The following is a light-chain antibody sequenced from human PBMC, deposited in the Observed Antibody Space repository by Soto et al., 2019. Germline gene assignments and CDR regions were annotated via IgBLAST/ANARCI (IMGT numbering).Light chain of an antibody. V-gene: IGKV4-1*01. CDR2: WAS. CDR3: LHYYGYTPYT. J-gene: IGKJ2*01. CDR1: QSLLHSFNNANR. Sequence: DIVMTPSPDSLAVSLGERATINCKSSQSLLHSFNNANRLAWYQQKTGQPPKLLMYWASTRESGVPDRVSGSVSGTHFTLPISSLQAGDVAAEYCLHYYGYTPYTFGQRTKPEIK.